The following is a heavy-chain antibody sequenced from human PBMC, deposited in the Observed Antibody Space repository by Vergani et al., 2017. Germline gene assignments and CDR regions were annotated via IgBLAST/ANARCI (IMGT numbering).Heavy chain of an antibody. D-gene: IGHD3-9*01. J-gene: IGHJ4*02. CDR1: GYTFSNYY. CDR2: INPSGGHT. CDR3: ARGDYGILTGYGY. V-gene: IGHV1-46*03. Sequence: QVQVVQSGAEVKKSGASVKVSCKTSGYTFSNYYMHWVRQAPGQGLEWMVIINPSGGHTNYAQKFQGRVTMTRDTSTSTVYMELSSLRSEDTAIYYWARGDYGILTGYGYWGQGTLVTVSA.